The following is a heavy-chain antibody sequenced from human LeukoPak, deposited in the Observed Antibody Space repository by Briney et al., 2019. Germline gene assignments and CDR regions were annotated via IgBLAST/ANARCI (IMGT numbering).Heavy chain of an antibody. Sequence: PGRSLRLSCAASGFTFSSYAMHWVRQAPGKGLEWVAVISYDGSNKYYADSVKGRFTISRDNSNNTLYLQMNSLRAEDTAVYYCARDRNPQRYYYDSSGYLYYFDYWGQGTLVTVSS. CDR2: ISYDGSNK. D-gene: IGHD3-22*01. CDR1: GFTFSSYA. V-gene: IGHV3-30-3*01. J-gene: IGHJ4*02. CDR3: ARDRNPQRYYYDSSGYLYYFDY.